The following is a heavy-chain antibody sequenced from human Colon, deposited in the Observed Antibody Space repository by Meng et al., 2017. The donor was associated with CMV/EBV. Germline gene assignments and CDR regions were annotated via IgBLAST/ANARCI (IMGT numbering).Heavy chain of an antibody. CDR2: INSNSGAT. J-gene: IGHJ4*02. D-gene: IGHD1-26*01. V-gene: IGHV1-2*02. CDR1: VYTFSDYH. Sequence: QVQLLHSGAEGKKPGDSVKVSCKASVYTFSDYHIHWVRQAPGQGLEWMGWINSNSGATDYAQKFQGRLTMTRDTSITTVYMELSSLRSDDTAVYYCARDPSGSRVPFDYWGQGSLVTVSS. CDR3: ARDPSGSRVPFDY.